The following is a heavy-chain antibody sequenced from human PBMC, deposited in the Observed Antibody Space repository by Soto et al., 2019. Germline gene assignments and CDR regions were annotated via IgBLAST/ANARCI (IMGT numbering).Heavy chain of an antibody. D-gene: IGHD6-13*01. V-gene: IGHV4-31*03. Sequence: PSETLSLTCTVSSGSISSGGDSWSLIRQHPGKGLEWIGCIYHSGSTYYNPSLKSRVTISVDRSKNQFSLKLSSVTAADTAVYYCAGDQSSSYTFDYWGQGTLVTVSS. CDR2: IYHSGST. J-gene: IGHJ4*02. CDR1: SGSISSGGDS. CDR3: AGDQSSSYTFDY.